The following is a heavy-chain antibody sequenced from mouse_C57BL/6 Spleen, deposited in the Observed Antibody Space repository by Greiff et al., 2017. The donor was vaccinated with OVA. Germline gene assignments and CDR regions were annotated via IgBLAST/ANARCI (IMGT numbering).Heavy chain of an antibody. CDR2: IDPSDSET. V-gene: IGHV1-52*01. D-gene: IGHD2-9*01. Sequence: VQLQQSGAELVRPGSSVKLSCKASGYTFTSYWMHWVKQRPIQGLEWIGNIDPSDSETHYNQKFKDKATLTVDKSSSTAYMQLSSLTSEDSAVYYCASSSYGYDIAYWGQGTLVTVSA. J-gene: IGHJ3*01. CDR1: GYTFTSYW. CDR3: ASSSYGYDIAY.